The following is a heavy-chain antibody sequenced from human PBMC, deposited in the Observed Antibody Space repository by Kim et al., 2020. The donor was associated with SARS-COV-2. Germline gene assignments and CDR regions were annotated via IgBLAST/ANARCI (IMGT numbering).Heavy chain of an antibody. J-gene: IGHJ4*02. Sequence: NPSLKSRVTISVDTSKNQFSLKLSSVTAADTAVYYCARLVGATRFEGGDYWGQGTLVTVSS. V-gene: IGHV4-34*01. D-gene: IGHD1-26*01. CDR3: ARLVGATRFEGGDY.